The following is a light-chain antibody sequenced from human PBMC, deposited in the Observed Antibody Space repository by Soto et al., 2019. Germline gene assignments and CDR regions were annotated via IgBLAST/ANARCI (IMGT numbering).Light chain of an antibody. CDR2: DAS. V-gene: IGKV3-11*01. CDR3: QQRSNWNTKSLT. J-gene: IGKJ4*01. CDR1: QSVSSY. Sequence: EIVLTQSPATLSLSPGERATLSCRASQSVSSYLAWYQQKPGQAPRLLIYDASNRATGIPARFSGSGSGTDVTLSISSIDPEDFAVYDCQQRSNWNTKSLTFGGGTKVEIK.